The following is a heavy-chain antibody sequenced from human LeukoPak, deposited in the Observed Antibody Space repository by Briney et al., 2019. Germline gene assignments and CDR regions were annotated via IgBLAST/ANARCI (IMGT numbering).Heavy chain of an antibody. J-gene: IGHJ4*02. CDR1: GFTFDDFA. CDR2: ISWNSGSI. V-gene: IGHV3-9*01. D-gene: IGHD3-10*01. Sequence: GGSLRLSCAASGFTFDDFAMHWVRQPLGKGLEWVSGISWNSGSIAYADSVKGRFTISRDNAKNSLYLQMNSLRAEDTAFYYCAKDIVAMVRGVFDYWGQGTLVTVSS. CDR3: AKDIVAMVRGVFDY.